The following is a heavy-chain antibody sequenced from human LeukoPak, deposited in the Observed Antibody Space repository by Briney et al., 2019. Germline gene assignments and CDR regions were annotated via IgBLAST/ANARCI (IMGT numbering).Heavy chain of an antibody. Sequence: SETLSLTCTVSGGSISSYYWSWIRQPPGKGLEWIGYIYYSGSTNYNPSLKSRVTISVDTSKNQFSLKLSSVTAADTAVYYCARASGVVIIFDYWGQGTLVTVSS. CDR1: GGSISSYY. D-gene: IGHD3-3*01. J-gene: IGHJ4*02. CDR3: ARASGVVIIFDY. CDR2: IYYSGST. V-gene: IGHV4-59*01.